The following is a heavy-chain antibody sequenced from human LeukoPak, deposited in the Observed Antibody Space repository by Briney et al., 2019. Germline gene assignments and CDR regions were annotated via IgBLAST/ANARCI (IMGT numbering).Heavy chain of an antibody. V-gene: IGHV1-69*04. J-gene: IGHJ6*03. CDR2: IIPILGIA. CDR1: GGTFSSYT. CDR3: AREVSITGTLDYYYYYMDV. Sequence: SVKVSCKASGGTFSSYTISWVRQAPGQGLEWMGRIIPILGIANYAQKFQGRVTITADKSTSTAYMELSSLRSEDTAVYYCAREVSITGTLDYYYYYMDVWGRGTTVTVSS. D-gene: IGHD1-20*01.